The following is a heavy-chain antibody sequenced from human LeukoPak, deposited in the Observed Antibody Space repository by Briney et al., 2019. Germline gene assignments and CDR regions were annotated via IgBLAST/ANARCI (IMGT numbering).Heavy chain of an antibody. D-gene: IGHD3-10*01. CDR1: GFTFSDYY. J-gene: IGHJ4*02. Sequence: GGSLRLSCAASGFTFSDYYMSWIRQAPGKGLEWVSYISSSGSTIYYADSVKGRFTISRDNAKNSLYLQMNSLRAEDTAVYYCARSDVLLWFGELPYYFDYWGQGTLVTVSS. V-gene: IGHV3-11*04. CDR3: ARSDVLLWFGELPYYFDY. CDR2: ISSSGSTI.